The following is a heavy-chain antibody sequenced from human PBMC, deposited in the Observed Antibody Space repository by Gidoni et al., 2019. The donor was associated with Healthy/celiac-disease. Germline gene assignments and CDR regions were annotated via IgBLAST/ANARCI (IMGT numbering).Heavy chain of an antibody. CDR2: ISSSSSYT. J-gene: IGHJ5*02. CDR1: GFTFSDYY. Sequence: QVQLVESGGGLVKPGGSLRLSCAASGFTFSDYYMSWIRQAPGKGLEWVSYISSSSSYTNYADSVKGRFTISRDNAKNSLYLQMNSLRAEDTAVYYCARDRVPAAMLQGGWFDPWGQGTLVTVSS. D-gene: IGHD2-2*01. V-gene: IGHV3-11*05. CDR3: ARDRVPAAMLQGGWFDP.